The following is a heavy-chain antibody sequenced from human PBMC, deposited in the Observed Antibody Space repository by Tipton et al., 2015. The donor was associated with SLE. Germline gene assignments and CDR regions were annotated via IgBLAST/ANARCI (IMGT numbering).Heavy chain of an antibody. CDR1: GFTFSSYW. D-gene: IGHD6-19*01. Sequence: SLRLSCAASGFTFSSYWMHWVRQAPGKGLVWVSRINSDGSSTSYADSVKGRFTISRDNAKNTLYLQMNSLRAEDTAVYYCARGGSGWSIRGAFDIWGQGTMVTVSS. CDR2: INSDGSST. CDR3: ARGGSGWSIRGAFDI. J-gene: IGHJ3*02. V-gene: IGHV3-74*01.